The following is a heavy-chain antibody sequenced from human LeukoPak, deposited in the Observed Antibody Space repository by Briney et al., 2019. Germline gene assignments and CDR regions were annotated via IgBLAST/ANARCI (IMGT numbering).Heavy chain of an antibody. CDR1: GGTFSSYA. D-gene: IGHD3-3*01. CDR2: IIPIFGTA. CDR3: ARDTVNTIFGVVIIRGMDV. J-gene: IGHJ6*02. Sequence: APVKVSCKASGGTFSSYAISWVRQAPGQGLEWMGGIIPIFGTANYAQKFQGRVTITADESTSTAYMELSSLRSEDTAVYYCARDTVNTIFGVVIIRGMDVWGQGTTVTVSS. V-gene: IGHV1-69*13.